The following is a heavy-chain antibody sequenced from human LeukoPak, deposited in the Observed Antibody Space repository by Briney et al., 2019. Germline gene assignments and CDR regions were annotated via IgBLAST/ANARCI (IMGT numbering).Heavy chain of an antibody. CDR3: AGGIVGVHAY. CDR1: DFSISSAYY. Sequence: SETLSLTCGASDFSISSAYYWGWIRQPPGKGLEWIGSFYHGGDTYYNPSLKSRVTISVDTPRNQFSLKLRSVTAADTAVYYCAGGIVGVHAYWGQGILVTVSS. J-gene: IGHJ4*02. V-gene: IGHV4-38-2*01. D-gene: IGHD1-26*01. CDR2: FYHGGDT.